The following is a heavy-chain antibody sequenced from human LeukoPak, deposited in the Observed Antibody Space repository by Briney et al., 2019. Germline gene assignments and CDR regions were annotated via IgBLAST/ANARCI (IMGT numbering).Heavy chain of an antibody. D-gene: IGHD3-22*01. CDR3: ARAFPFLLGDSSGNWFDP. CDR1: GGSISSSSYY. CDR2: IYYSGST. V-gene: IGHV4-39*07. J-gene: IGHJ5*02. Sequence: PSETLSLTCTVSGGSISSSSYYWGWIRQPPGKGLEWIGSIYYSGSTYYNPSLKSRVTISVDTSKNQFSLKLSSVTAADTAVYYCARAFPFLLGDSSGNWFDPWGQGTLVTVSS.